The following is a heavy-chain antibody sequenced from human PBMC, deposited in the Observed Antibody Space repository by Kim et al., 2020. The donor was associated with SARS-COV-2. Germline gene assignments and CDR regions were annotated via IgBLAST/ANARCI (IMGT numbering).Heavy chain of an antibody. CDR1: GFTFGDYA. V-gene: IGHV3-9*01. CDR3: AKDPLYGDYYYGMDV. D-gene: IGHD4-17*01. CDR2: ISWNSGSI. J-gene: IGHJ6*02. Sequence: GGSLRLSCAASGFTFGDYAMHWVRQAPGKGLEWFSGISWNSGSIGYADSVKGRFTISRDNAKNSLYLQMNSLRAEDTALYYCAKDPLYGDYYYGMDVWGQGTTVTVSS.